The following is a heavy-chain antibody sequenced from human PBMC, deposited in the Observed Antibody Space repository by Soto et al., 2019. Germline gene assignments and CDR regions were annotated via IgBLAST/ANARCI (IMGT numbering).Heavy chain of an antibody. D-gene: IGHD2-21*01. V-gene: IGHV1-3*01. CDR2: INAGNGNT. Sequence: QVQLVQSGAEVKKPGASVKVSCKASGYTFTSYAMHWVRQAPGQRLEWMGWINAGNGNTKYSQKFQGRVTITRDTFASTADMELSSLRSEDTAVYYCARDHAYGIPDYRGQGTLVTVSS. J-gene: IGHJ4*02. CDR3: ARDHAYGIPDY. CDR1: GYTFTSYA.